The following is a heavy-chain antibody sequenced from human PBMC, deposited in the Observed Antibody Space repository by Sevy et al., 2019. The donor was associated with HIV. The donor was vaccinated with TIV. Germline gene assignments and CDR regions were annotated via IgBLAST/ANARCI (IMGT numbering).Heavy chain of an antibody. CDR2: IRYDGSTK. Sequence: GGSLRLSCAASGFTFKNFGMHWVRQAPGKGLEWVTFIRYDGSTKYYADSVRGRFTISRDNSKRTLYLQMNSLRPADTAVYYCVKGPHPAVTTSDGMDVWGQGTTVTVSS. CDR3: VKGPHPAVTTSDGMDV. J-gene: IGHJ6*02. CDR1: GFTFKNFG. V-gene: IGHV3-30*02. D-gene: IGHD4-17*01.